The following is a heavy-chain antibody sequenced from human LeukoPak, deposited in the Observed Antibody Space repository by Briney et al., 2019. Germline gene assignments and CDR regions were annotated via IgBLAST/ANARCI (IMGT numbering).Heavy chain of an antibody. CDR1: GGSISSYY. V-gene: IGHV4-59*08. J-gene: IGHJ6*03. Sequence: SETLSLTCTVSGGSISSYYWSRIRQPPGKGLEWIGYIYYSGSTNCNPSLKSRVTISVDTSKNQFSLKLSSVTAADTAVYYCARNRAAGTDYYYYYYYMDVWGKGTTVTVSS. D-gene: IGHD6-13*01. CDR2: IYYSGST. CDR3: ARNRAAGTDYYYYYYYMDV.